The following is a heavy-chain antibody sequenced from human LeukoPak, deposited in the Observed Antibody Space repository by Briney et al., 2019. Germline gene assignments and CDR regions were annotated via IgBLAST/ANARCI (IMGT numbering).Heavy chain of an antibody. D-gene: IGHD6-19*01. Sequence: GASVEVSRKAPRYTFTSYAIHWVPQAPGQRLEWMGWLNAGNGNTQYSQKFQGRVTITRDTSASTAYMELSSLRSEDTAVYYCSSTSPYSSGWSFVLYNPGYFDYWGQGTLVTVSS. V-gene: IGHV1-3*01. CDR1: RYTFTSYA. CDR2: LNAGNGNT. CDR3: SSTSPYSSGWSFVLYNPGYFDY. J-gene: IGHJ4*02.